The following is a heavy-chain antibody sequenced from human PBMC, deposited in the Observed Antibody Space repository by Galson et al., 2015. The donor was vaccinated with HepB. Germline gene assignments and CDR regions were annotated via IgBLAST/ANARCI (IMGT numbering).Heavy chain of an antibody. CDR3: AKDCSSTSCYWAKRYYYYYGMDV. D-gene: IGHD2-2*01. Sequence: SVKVSCKASGGTFSSYTISWVRQAPGQGLEWMGRIIPILGVANYAQKFQGRVTITADKSTSTAYMELSSLRSEDTAVYYCAKDCSSTSCYWAKRYYYYYGMDVWGQGTTVTVSS. CDR1: GGTFSSYT. V-gene: IGHV1-69*04. CDR2: IIPILGVA. J-gene: IGHJ6*02.